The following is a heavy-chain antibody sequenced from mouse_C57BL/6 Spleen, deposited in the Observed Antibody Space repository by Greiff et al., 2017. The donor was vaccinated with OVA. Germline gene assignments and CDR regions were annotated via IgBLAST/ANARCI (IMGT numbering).Heavy chain of an antibody. CDR1: GYAFSSSW. V-gene: IGHV1-82*01. CDR3: ARGYGSSYDYFDY. D-gene: IGHD1-1*01. J-gene: IGHJ2*01. Sequence: VKLQESGPELVKPGASVKISCKASGYAFSSSWMNWVKQRPGKGLEWIGRIYPGDGDTNYNGKFKGKATLTADKSSSTAYMQLSSLTSEDSAVYFCARGYGSSYDYFDYWGQGTTLTVSS. CDR2: IYPGDGDT.